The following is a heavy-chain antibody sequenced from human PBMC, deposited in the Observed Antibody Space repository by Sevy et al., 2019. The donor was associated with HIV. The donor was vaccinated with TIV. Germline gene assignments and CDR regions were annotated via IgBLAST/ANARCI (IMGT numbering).Heavy chain of an antibody. CDR1: GFTFSSYW. V-gene: IGHV3-7*03. J-gene: IGHJ3*02. D-gene: IGHD4-17*01. CDR2: IKQDGSEK. CDR3: ARVDTTVVTSDAFDI. Sequence: GGSLRLSCAASGFTFSSYWMSWVRQAPGKGLEWVANIKQDGSEKYYVDSVKGRFTISRDNAKNSLYLQMNSLRAEDTAVYYCARVDTTVVTSDAFDIWDQGTMVTVSS.